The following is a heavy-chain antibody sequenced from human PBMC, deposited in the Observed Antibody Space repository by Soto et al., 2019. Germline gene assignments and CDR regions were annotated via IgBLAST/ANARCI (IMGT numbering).Heavy chain of an antibody. CDR3: ARAYDVRSGNYYGMDV. D-gene: IGHD1-26*01. V-gene: IGHV1-69*01. Sequence: QVQLVQSGAEVKKPGSSLRVSCNASGGSFRTYAFSWVRQAPGQGLEWMGGVIPMFGTPKKPEKFKTRVTIAADELTRTVYLDLRCLKSEDTAIYYCARAYDVRSGNYYGMDVWGHGTRVTGSS. CDR1: GGSFRTYA. CDR2: VIPMFGTP. J-gene: IGHJ6*02.